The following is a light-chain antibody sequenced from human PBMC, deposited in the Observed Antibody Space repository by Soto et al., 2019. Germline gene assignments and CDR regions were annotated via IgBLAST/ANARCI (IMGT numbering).Light chain of an antibody. CDR2: GAS. Sequence: EIVMTQSPATLSVSPGGRVTLSCRASQSVTTRLAWYQHKPGQLPRLLISGASVRASGVPVRFSGSGSGTDFTLTISRLEPEDFALYYCQQYGGSPITFGLGTRLEI. J-gene: IGKJ5*01. V-gene: IGKV3-20*01. CDR3: QQYGGSPIT. CDR1: QSVTTR.